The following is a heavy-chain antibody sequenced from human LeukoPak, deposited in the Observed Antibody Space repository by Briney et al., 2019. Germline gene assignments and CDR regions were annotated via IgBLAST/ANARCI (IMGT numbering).Heavy chain of an antibody. CDR1: GFTFSSYG. V-gene: IGHV3-30*18. D-gene: IGHD2-15*01. J-gene: IGHJ4*02. Sequence: PGGSLRLSCAASGFTFSSYGMHWVRQAPGKGLEWVAVISYDGSNKYYADSVKGRFTISRDNSKNTLYLQMNSLRAEDTAVYYCAKDQLVVATGYFDYWGQGTLVTVSS. CDR3: AKDQLVVATGYFDY. CDR2: ISYDGSNK.